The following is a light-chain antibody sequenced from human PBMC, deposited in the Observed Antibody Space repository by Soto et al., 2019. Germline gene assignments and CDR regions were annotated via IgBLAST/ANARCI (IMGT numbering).Light chain of an antibody. CDR2: DAS. Sequence: DILMTQSPSTLSTSVGDRVTITFLASHSLSGRLAWYQQKPGQAPKLLIHDASPLQSGVPSSFSGSGSGTEFTLTISSLQPEDFATYYCLQHNSYPITFGQGTRLDI. CDR1: HSLSGR. J-gene: IGKJ5*01. V-gene: IGKV1-5*01. CDR3: LQHNSYPIT.